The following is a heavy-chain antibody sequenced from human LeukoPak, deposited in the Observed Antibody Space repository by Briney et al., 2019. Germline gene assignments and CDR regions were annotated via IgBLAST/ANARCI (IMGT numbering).Heavy chain of an antibody. V-gene: IGHV1-24*01. CDR1: GYTLTELY. CDR2: FDPEDGET. D-gene: IGHD1-26*01. Sequence: ASVKVSCKVSGYTLTELYMHWVRQAPGKGLEWMGGFDPEDGETIYAQKFQGRVTMTEDTSTDTAYMELSSLRSEDTAVYYCATAAGIVGGYFDYWGQGTLVTVSS. J-gene: IGHJ4*02. CDR3: ATAAGIVGGYFDY.